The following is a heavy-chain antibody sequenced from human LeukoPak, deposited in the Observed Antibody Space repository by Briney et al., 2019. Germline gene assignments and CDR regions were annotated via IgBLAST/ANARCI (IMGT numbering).Heavy chain of an antibody. J-gene: IGHJ5*02. D-gene: IGHD1-1*01. V-gene: IGHV6-1*01. CDR1: GASVSGSAS. Sequence: SQTLSLTCAISGASVSGSASWNWIRQSPSRGLEWLGRTYYRSKWYSEYATSVKSRISINADTSKNQFSLQLNSVIPEDTAVYYRARDPDSSNEWGPFDPWGQGTLVTVSS. CDR2: TYYRSKWYS. CDR3: ARDPDSSNEWGPFDP.